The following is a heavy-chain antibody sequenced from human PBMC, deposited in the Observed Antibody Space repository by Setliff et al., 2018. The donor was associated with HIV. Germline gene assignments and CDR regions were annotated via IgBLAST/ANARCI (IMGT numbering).Heavy chain of an antibody. CDR3: ARHSPNVGVRGDAFDI. V-gene: IGHV4-59*08. Sequence: TSETLSLTCTVSGGSISSHYWIWIRQPPGKGLEWIGYIHYSGATNYNPSLKSRVTISLDTSRTQFSLRLSSVTAADTAVYYCARHSPNVGVRGDAFDIWGQGTMVTVSS. D-gene: IGHD2-8*01. CDR2: IHYSGAT. J-gene: IGHJ3*02. CDR1: GGSISSHY.